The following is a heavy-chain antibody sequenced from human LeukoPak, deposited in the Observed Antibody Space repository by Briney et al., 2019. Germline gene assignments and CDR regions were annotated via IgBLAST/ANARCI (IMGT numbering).Heavy chain of an antibody. J-gene: IGHJ5*02. V-gene: IGHV1-3*01. CDR2: INAGNGNT. CDR3: ATVSDSSGWYT. CDR1: GYTFTSYA. D-gene: IGHD6-19*01. Sequence: ASVKVSCKASGYTFTSYAMHWVRQAPGQRLEWMGWINAGNGNTKYSQKFQGRVTMTEDTSTDTAYMELSSLRSEDTAVYYCATVSDSSGWYTWGQGTLVTVSS.